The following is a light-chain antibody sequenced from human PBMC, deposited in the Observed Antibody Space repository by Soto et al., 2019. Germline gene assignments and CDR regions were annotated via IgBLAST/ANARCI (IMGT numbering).Light chain of an antibody. Sequence: HSALTQPRSVSGSPGQSLTISCSGSSSDIGDYDYVSWYQQHPGKAPTLLIYDVTKRPSGVPDRFSGSKSGDTASLTISGLQAGDEGNYYCCSYVGSNTLYVFGTGTKVTVL. CDR2: DVT. J-gene: IGLJ1*01. CDR3: CSYVGSNTLYV. V-gene: IGLV2-11*01. CDR1: SSDIGDYDY.